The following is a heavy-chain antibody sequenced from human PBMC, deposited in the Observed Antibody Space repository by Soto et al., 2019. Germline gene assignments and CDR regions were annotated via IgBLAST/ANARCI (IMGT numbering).Heavy chain of an antibody. J-gene: IGHJ6*02. Sequence: PSETLSLTCTVPGGSISSGDYYWSWIRQPPGKGLEWIGYIYYSGSTYYNPSLKSLVTISVDTSKNQFSLKLGSGTAADTAVYYCARGWSGSYSRSGMDVWGQGTTVTVSS. CDR3: ARGWSGSYSRSGMDV. CDR2: IYYSGST. D-gene: IGHD1-26*01. V-gene: IGHV4-30-4*01. CDR1: GGSISSGDYY.